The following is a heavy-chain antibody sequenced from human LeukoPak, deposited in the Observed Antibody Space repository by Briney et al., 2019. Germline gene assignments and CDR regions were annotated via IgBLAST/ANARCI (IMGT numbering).Heavy chain of an antibody. D-gene: IGHD2-15*01. CDR2: IYYSGST. J-gene: IGHJ4*02. V-gene: IGHV4-59*01. CDR3: ARDGCSGGSCYGAQDY. CDR1: GGSISSYY. Sequence: PSETLSLTCTVSGGSISSYYWSWIRQPPGKGLEWIGYIYYSGSTNYNPSLKSRVTISVDTSKNQFSLKLSSVTAADTAVYYCARDGCSGGSCYGAQDYWGQGTLVTVSS.